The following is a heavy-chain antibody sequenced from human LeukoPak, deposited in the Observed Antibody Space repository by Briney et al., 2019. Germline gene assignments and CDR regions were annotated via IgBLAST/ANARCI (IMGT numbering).Heavy chain of an antibody. CDR3: AREDDSWGPNNLDL. V-gene: IGHV3-48*02. J-gene: IGHJ3*01. CDR2: IDTSSSTM. D-gene: IGHD7-27*01. Sequence: GGSLRLSCAASAXTFSDYSMNWVRQAPGKGLEWISYIDTSSSTMYYADSVMGRFTISRDNAKESLYLQMNSLRDEDTAVYYCAREDDSWGPNNLDLWGQGTMVTVSS. CDR1: AXTFSDYS.